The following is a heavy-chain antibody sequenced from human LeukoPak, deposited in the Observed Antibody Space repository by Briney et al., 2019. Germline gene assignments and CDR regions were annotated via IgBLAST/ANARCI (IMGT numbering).Heavy chain of an antibody. J-gene: IGHJ4*02. V-gene: IGHV4-4*02. CDR2: VHLNGAT. CDR3: TRESGAFSPFGF. Sequence: PSETLSLTCAVSGGSIITTNWWSWVRQPPGKGLEWIGEVHLNGATHYNPSPGSRVSMSIDKSKNHMSLKLSSVTAADTAIYYCTRESGAFSPFGFWGQGTLVTVSS. CDR1: GGSIITTNW. D-gene: IGHD1-26*01.